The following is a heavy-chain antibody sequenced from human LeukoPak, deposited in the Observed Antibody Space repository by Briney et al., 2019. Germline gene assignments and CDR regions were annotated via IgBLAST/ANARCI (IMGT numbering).Heavy chain of an antibody. D-gene: IGHD7-27*01. J-gene: IGHJ4*02. CDR3: ARDSGGLSWGSLYFDY. Sequence: SETLSLTCTVSGGSISSSSYYWGWIRQPPGKGLEWIGSIYYSGSTYYNPSLKSRVTISVDTSKNQFSLKLSSVTAADTAVYYCARDSGGLSWGSLYFDYWGQGTLVTVSS. CDR1: GGSISSSSYY. CDR2: IYYSGST. V-gene: IGHV4-39*07.